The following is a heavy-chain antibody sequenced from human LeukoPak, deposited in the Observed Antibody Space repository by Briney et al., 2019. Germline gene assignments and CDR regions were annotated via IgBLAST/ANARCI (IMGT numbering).Heavy chain of an antibody. Sequence: PGGGLRLSCAAAGFTGSSNYKRGGRQAPGRGGEGVSVIYSGGSTYYADTVKGRFTISRYNAKNTLYLQMNSLRDEDTAVYYCARLTGYSSSWHFDYWGQGTLVTVSS. D-gene: IGHD6-13*01. CDR1: GFTGSSNY. CDR2: IYSGGST. V-gene: IGHV3-53*01. CDR3: ARLTGYSSSWHFDY. J-gene: IGHJ4*02.